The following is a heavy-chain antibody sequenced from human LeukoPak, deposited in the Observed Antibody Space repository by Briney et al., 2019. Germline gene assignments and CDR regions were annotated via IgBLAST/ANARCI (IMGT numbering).Heavy chain of an antibody. J-gene: IGHJ6*03. CDR3: ARGIVGATTYYYYMDV. CDR2: INHSGST. Sequence: SETLSLTCAVYGGSFSGYYWSWIRQPPGKGLEWIGEINHSGSTNYNPSIKSRVTISVDTSKNQFSLKLSSVTAADTAVYYCARGIVGATTYYYYMDVWGKGTTVTVSS. CDR1: GGSFSGYY. D-gene: IGHD1-26*01. V-gene: IGHV4-34*01.